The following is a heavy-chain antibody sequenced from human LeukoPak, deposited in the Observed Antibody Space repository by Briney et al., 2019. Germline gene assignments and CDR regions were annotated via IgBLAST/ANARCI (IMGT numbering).Heavy chain of an antibody. CDR3: AASSTTYGSGNYDSRAFED. D-gene: IGHD3-10*01. V-gene: IGHV3-23*01. J-gene: IGHJ4*02. CDR1: GFTFSSHA. CDR2: ISGSGGST. Sequence: PGGSLRLSCAASGFTFSSHAMNWVRQAPGKGLEWVSAISGSGGSTYYADSVKGRFTISRDNSKNTVYVQMNSLRVEDTAVYYCAASSTTYGSGNYDSRAFEDWGQGTLVTVSS.